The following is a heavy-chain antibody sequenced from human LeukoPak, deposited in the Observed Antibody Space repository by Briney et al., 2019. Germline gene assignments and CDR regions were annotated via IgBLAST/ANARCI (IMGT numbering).Heavy chain of an antibody. CDR1: GGSIRSSDDY. J-gene: IGHJ6*03. V-gene: IGHV4-39*07. CDR2: IYYTGSS. CDR3: ARSGYDSYYYYYMDV. D-gene: IGHD5-12*01. Sequence: PSETLSLTCSVSGGSIRSSDDYWGFVRQTPGKGLEWMGSIYYTGSSHYNPSLKSRATISVDTSKDQFSLKLSSVTAADTAVYYCARSGYDSYYYYYMDVWGKGTTVTVSS.